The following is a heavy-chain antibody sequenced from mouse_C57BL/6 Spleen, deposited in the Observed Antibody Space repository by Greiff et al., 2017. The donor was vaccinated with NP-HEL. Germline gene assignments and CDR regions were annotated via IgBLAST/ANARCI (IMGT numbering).Heavy chain of an antibody. CDR3: ARSLGPYYYGSSYGY. D-gene: IGHD1-1*01. J-gene: IGHJ2*01. CDR2: IYPGDGDT. CDR1: GYAFSSYW. Sequence: VQLQQSGAELVKPGASVKISCKASGYAFSSYWMNWVKQRPGKGLEWIGQIYPGDGDTNYNGKFKGKATLTADKSSSTAYMQLSSLTSEDSAVYFCARSLGPYYYGSSYGYWGQGTTLTVSS. V-gene: IGHV1-80*01.